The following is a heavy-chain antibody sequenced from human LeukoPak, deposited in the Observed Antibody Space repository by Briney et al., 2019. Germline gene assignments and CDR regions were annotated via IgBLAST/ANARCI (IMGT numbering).Heavy chain of an antibody. CDR2: IYSDGNT. J-gene: IGHJ4*02. CDR3: ARDRRGVASATSDSYYFDY. V-gene: IGHV3-53*01. Sequence: GGSLRLSCIASGFKFSNYAMSWVRQAPGKGLEWVSVIYSDGNTFYADSVKGRFTISRDISMNTLHLQMNSLRGEDTAVYYCARDRRGVASATSDSYYFDYWGQGTLVTVSS. D-gene: IGHD2-15*01. CDR1: GFKFSNYA.